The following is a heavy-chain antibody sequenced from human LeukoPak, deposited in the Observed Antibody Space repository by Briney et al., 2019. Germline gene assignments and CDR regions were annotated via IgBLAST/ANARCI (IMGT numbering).Heavy chain of an antibody. D-gene: IGHD2-2*02. CDR2: INYDGTST. Sequence: RLSXXASGFTXGSXXMHWVRHAPGKGLVWVSRINYDGTSTTYADSVKGRFTVSRDNGKKTVSLQINSLRPDDTAVYYCAREANTAFDXXGQ. CDR1: GFTXGSXX. J-gene: IGHJ4*02. CDR3: AREANTAFDX. V-gene: IGHV3-74*01.